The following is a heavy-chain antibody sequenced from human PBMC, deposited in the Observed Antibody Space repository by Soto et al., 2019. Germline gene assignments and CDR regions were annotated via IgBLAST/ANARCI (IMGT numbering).Heavy chain of an antibody. CDR1: GFTFSSYA. V-gene: IGHV3-23*01. CDR3: ANGGAAGIVVVPAAMGYYYYYGMDV. D-gene: IGHD2-2*01. J-gene: IGHJ6*02. Sequence: GGSLRLSCAASGFTFSSYAMSWVRQAPGKGLEWVSAISGSGGSTYYADSVKGRFTISRDNSKNTLYLQMNSLRAEDTAVYYCANGGAAGIVVVPAAMGYYYYYGMDVWGQGTTVT. CDR2: ISGSGGST.